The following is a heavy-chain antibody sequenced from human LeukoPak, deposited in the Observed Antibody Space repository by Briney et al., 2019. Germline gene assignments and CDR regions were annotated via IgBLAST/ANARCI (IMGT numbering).Heavy chain of an antibody. V-gene: IGHV3-15*01. J-gene: IGHJ4*02. CDR1: GFTFSNAW. CDR3: TTVVYCSSTSCYGNDYGDY. D-gene: IGHD2-2*01. Sequence: GGSLRLSCAASGFTFSNAWMSWVRQAPGKGLEWVGRIKSKTDGGTTDYAAPVKGRFTISRDDSKNTLYLQMNSLKTEDTAVYHCTTVVYCSSTSCYGNDYGDYWGQGTLVTVSS. CDR2: IKSKTDGGTT.